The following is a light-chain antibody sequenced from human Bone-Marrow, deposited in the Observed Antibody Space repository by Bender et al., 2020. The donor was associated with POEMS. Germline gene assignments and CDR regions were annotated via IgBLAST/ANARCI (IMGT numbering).Light chain of an antibody. Sequence: QSVVTQPPSLSEAPRQRVTISCSGSSSNIGNHGVNWYQQLPGEAPKLLIYSDDLLTPGVSDRFSASKSGNSASLAISELQSEDEADYYCSAWDDSLAGVLFGGGTKLTVL. V-gene: IGLV1-36*01. CDR3: SAWDDSLAGVL. CDR1: SSNIGNHG. J-gene: IGLJ2*01. CDR2: SDD.